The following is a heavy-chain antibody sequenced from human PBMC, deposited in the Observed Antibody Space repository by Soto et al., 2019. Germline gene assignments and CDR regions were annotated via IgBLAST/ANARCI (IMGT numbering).Heavy chain of an antibody. CDR3: ARGPRLRYFDWLSY. Sequence: PSETLSLTCTVSGGSISSGGYYWSWIRQHPGKGLEWIGYIYYSGSTYYNPSLKSRVTISVDTSKNQFSLKLSSVTAADTAVYYCARGPRLRYFDWLSYWGQGTLVTVSS. J-gene: IGHJ4*02. D-gene: IGHD3-9*01. CDR1: GGSISSGGYY. V-gene: IGHV4-31*03. CDR2: IYYSGST.